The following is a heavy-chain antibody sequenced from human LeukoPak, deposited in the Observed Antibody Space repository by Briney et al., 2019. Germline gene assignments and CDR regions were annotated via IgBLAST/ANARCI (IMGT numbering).Heavy chain of an antibody. J-gene: IGHJ3*02. Sequence: TSETLSLTCTVSGGSISSYYWSWIRQPPGKGLEWIGYIYHSGSTYYNPSLKSRVTISVDRSKNQFSLKLSSVTAADTAVYYCARGGGIAAAGTGGDAFDIWGQGTMVTVSS. CDR1: GGSISSYY. CDR2: IYHSGST. D-gene: IGHD6-13*01. CDR3: ARGGGIAAAGTGGDAFDI. V-gene: IGHV4-59*12.